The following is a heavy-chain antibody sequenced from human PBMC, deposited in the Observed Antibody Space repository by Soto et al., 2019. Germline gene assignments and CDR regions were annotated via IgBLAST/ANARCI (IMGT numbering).Heavy chain of an antibody. J-gene: IGHJ4*02. CDR1: GTSIIGYY. D-gene: IGHD2-21*01. V-gene: IGHV4-59*01. CDR2: ISYRGGT. CDR3: ARDPELHGLDY. Sequence: SETLSLTCNVSGTSIIGYYWTWIRQPPGKALEWIGYISYRGGTRYNPSLKSRVAISLDTSRSQFSLRLTPVTASDTAIYFCARDPELHGLDYWGQGTLVTVSS.